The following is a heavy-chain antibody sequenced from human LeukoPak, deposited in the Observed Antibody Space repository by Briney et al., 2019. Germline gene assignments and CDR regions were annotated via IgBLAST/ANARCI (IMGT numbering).Heavy chain of an antibody. CDR2: MIPIFGTA. D-gene: IGHD2-2*01. J-gene: IGHJ5*02. CDR1: GGTFTSYA. V-gene: IGHV1-69*05. Sequence: SVKVSCKASGGTFTSYAVSWVRQAPGQGLEWMGGMIPIFGTANYAQKFQGRVTITTDESTSTAYMELSSLRSEDTAVYYCAREWGSSNSPVEFDPWGQGTLVTVSS. CDR3: AREWGSSNSPVEFDP.